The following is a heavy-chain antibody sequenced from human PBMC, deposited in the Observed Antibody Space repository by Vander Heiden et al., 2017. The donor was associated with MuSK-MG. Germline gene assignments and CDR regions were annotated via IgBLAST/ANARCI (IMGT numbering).Heavy chain of an antibody. CDR1: GFTFSSYA. Sequence: EVQLLESGGGLVQPGGSLRLSCAASGFTFSSYAMSWVRQAPGKGLEWVSAISGSGGSTYYADSVKGRFTISRDNSKNTLYMQMNRLRAEDTAVYYCAKTPHYDSSGYPVDYWGQGTMVTVYS. V-gene: IGHV3-23*01. CDR3: AKTPHYDSSGYPVDY. D-gene: IGHD3-22*01. J-gene: IGHJ4*02. CDR2: ISGSGGST.